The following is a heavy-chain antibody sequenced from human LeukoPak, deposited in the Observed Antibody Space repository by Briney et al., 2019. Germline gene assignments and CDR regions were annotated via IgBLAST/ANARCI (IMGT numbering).Heavy chain of an antibody. CDR3: ARDPMTTVTSRYGMDV. CDR1: GFTFNTYA. D-gene: IGHD4-17*01. Sequence: GGSLRLSCAASGFTFNTYALSWVRQAPGKGLEWVSAISGSGAYTYYADSVKGRFTISRDNSENSLYLQMNSLRAEDTAVYYCARDPMTTVTSRYGMDVWGQGTTVTVSS. CDR2: ISGSGAYT. J-gene: IGHJ6*02. V-gene: IGHV3-23*01.